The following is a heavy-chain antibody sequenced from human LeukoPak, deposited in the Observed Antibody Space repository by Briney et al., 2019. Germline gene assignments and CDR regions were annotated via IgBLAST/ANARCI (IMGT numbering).Heavy chain of an antibody. CDR3: ARDAYSSSWYPDY. V-gene: IGHV3-30*04. J-gene: IGHJ4*02. D-gene: IGHD6-13*01. Sequence: GGSLRLSCAASGFTFRSYAMHWVRQVPGKGLEWVAFISYDGSNKHFADSVKGRFTISRDNSKSTLYLQMNSLRAEDTALYYCARDAYSSSWYPDYWGQGTLVTVSS. CDR2: ISYDGSNK. CDR1: GFTFRSYA.